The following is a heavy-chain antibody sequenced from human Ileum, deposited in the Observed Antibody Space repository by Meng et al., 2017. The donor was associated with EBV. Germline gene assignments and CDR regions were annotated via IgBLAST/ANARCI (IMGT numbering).Heavy chain of an antibody. D-gene: IGHD1-26*01. J-gene: IGHJ4*02. CDR2: IYYSGTT. CDR1: GYSISTTNW. CDR3: ARNSESGSYIDY. Sequence: QVQLKGSGPGLVKPSDTPSLTCAVSGYSISTTNWGGWIRQPAGKGLEWIGNIYYSGTTYNNPSLKSRVTMSIDPSKNQFTLKLSSVTAVDTAVYYCARNSESGSYIDYWGLGTLVTVSS. V-gene: IGHV4-28*01.